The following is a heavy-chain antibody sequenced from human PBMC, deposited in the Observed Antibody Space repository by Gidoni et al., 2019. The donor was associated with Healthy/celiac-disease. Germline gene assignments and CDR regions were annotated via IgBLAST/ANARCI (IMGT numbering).Heavy chain of an antibody. D-gene: IGHD2-15*01. CDR1: GGTFSSYA. V-gene: IGHV1-69*04. CDR2: IIPILGIA. Sequence: QVQLVQSGAEVQKPGSSVKVSCKASGGTFSSYAISWVRQAPGQGLEWMGRIIPILGIANYAQKFQGRVTITADKSTSTAYMELSSLRSEDTAVYYCARGYCSGGSCYPNYWGQGTLVTVSS. CDR3: ARGYCSGGSCYPNY. J-gene: IGHJ4*02.